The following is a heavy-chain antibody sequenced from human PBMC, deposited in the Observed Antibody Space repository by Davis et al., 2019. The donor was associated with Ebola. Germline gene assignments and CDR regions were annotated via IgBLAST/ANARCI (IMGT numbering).Heavy chain of an antibody. Sequence: GESLKISCAASGFSFRSHWMTWVRQAPGKGLESVAKINKDGSQKYYVDSVKGRFTISRDNAQNSLYLQMNSLRAEDTAMYYCAKEDWWRFDPWGQGTLVPVSS. CDR1: GFSFRSHW. J-gene: IGHJ5*02. D-gene: IGHD2-8*02. CDR2: INKDGSQK. CDR3: AKEDWWRFDP. V-gene: IGHV3-7*03.